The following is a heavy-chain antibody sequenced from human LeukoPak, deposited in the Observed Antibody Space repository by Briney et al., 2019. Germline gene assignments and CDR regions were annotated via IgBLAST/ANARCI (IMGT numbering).Heavy chain of an antibody. CDR3: ASGSTRYFDWPHAFDI. V-gene: IGHV3-48*03. CDR1: GFTFSSYE. J-gene: IGHJ3*02. Sequence: QTGGSLRLSCAASGFTFSSYEMHWVRQAPGKGLEWVSYISSSGSTVYNVESVKGRFTISRDNAKNSLYLQMNSLRAEDTAVYYCASGSTRYFDWPHAFDIWGQGTMVTVSS. CDR2: ISSSGSTV. D-gene: IGHD3-9*01.